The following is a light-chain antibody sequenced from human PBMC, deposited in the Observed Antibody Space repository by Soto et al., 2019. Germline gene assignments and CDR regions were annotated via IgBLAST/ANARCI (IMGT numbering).Light chain of an antibody. CDR3: CTYAGSFHQ. CDR2: DVT. J-gene: IGLJ3*02. CDR1: NSDVGNYNF. V-gene: IGLV2-11*01. Sequence: QSALTQPRSVSGSPGQAVTIPCTGTNSDVGNYNFVSWYQHHPGKAPKLMIYDVTKRPSGVPDRFSGSKSGNTASLTISGLQPEDEADYYCCTYAGSFHQFGGGTKLTVL.